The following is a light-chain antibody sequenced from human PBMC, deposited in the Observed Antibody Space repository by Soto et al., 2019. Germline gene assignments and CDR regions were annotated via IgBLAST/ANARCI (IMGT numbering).Light chain of an antibody. Sequence: DIQMTQSPSSLSASVGDRVTITCRASQGISNYLAWYQQKPEKIPKLLIYTASTLPSGVPARFSGSGSGTDFTLTISSLQPEGVATYYCQKYNSAPPTFGQGTKVEIK. CDR2: TAS. J-gene: IGKJ1*01. V-gene: IGKV1-27*01. CDR1: QGISNY. CDR3: QKYNSAPPT.